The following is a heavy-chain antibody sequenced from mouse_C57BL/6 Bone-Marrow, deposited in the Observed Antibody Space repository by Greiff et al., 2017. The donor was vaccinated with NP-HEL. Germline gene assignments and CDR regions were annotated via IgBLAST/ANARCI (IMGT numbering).Heavy chain of an antibody. J-gene: IGHJ1*03. Sequence: QVHVKQPGAELVKPGASVKLSCKASGYTFTSYWMHWVKQRPGQGLEWIGMIHPNSGSTNYNEKFKSKATLTVDKSSSTAYMQLSSRTSEDSAVYYCARGDDYRSTDWYFDVWGTGTTVTVSS. CDR2: IHPNSGST. V-gene: IGHV1-64*01. CDR1: GYTFTSYW. D-gene: IGHD2-4*01. CDR3: ARGDDYRSTDWYFDV.